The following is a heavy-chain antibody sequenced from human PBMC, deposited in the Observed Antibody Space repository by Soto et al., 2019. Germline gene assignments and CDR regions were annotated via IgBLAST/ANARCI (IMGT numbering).Heavy chain of an antibody. CDR2: IIPIFGTA. Sequence: QVQLVQSGAEVKKPGSSVKVSCKASGGTFSSYAISWVRQAPGQGLEWMGGIIPIFGTANYAQKFQGRVTITVDESTSTAYMELSSLRSEDTAVYYCATTLYYDFWSRQRNFLGYWGQGTLVTVSS. CDR1: GGTFSSYA. D-gene: IGHD3-3*01. J-gene: IGHJ4*02. CDR3: ATTLYYDFWSRQRNFLGY. V-gene: IGHV1-69*01.